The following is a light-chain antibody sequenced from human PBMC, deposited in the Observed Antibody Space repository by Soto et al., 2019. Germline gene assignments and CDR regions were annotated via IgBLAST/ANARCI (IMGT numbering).Light chain of an antibody. CDR3: QQSYSTPRT. CDR1: QDISTW. Sequence: DIQMTQSPSSVSASVGDTVTLTCRASQDISTWVAWYQQKPGKAPKLLISAASTLESGVPGRFSGSGSGTDFTLIISSLQPEDFATCYCQQSYSTPRTFGQGTKVDI. J-gene: IGKJ1*01. V-gene: IGKV1-12*01. CDR2: AAS.